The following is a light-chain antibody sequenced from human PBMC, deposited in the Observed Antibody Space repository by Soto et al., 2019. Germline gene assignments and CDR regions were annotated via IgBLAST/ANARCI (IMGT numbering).Light chain of an antibody. V-gene: IGKV1-39*01. CDR3: QQSYTTPDT. Sequence: DIQMTQSPSSLSASVGDRVTITCRASQSISTYLNWYHQKPGKVPKLLIYAASSLQSGVPSRFSGSGSGTDFTLTISSLQPEDFATYYCQQSYTTPDTFGPGTKVDIK. CDR1: QSISTY. CDR2: AAS. J-gene: IGKJ3*01.